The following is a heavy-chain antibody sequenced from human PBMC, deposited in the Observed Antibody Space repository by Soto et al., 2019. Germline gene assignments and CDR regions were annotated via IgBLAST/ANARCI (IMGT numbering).Heavy chain of an antibody. Sequence: QVRLQESGPGLVKPSETLSLTCTVSGGSISSYYWSWIRQPPGKGLEWIGYMYNTGSTIYNPSLKRRVTISVDTSKNPFSLKLNSVTAADTAVYYCARDLWGYCGADCYPLDVWGQGTMVTVSS. CDR1: GGSISSYY. CDR2: MYNTGST. J-gene: IGHJ6*02. V-gene: IGHV4-59*01. D-gene: IGHD2-21*02. CDR3: ARDLWGYCGADCYPLDV.